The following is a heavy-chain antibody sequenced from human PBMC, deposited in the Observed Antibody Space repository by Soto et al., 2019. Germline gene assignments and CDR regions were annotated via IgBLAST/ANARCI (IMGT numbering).Heavy chain of an antibody. CDR2: ISSDSGFI. J-gene: IGHJ6*02. D-gene: IGHD3-16*01. Sequence: GGSLRLSFAASEFTFSNYMMNWVRQAPGKGLEWVSSISSDSGFIYYADSVKGRFTISRDNAKNSLYLHMNSLRAEDTAVYYCATVQGGGQPGYYYYGMDVCGQATTVTVSS. V-gene: IGHV3-21*01. CDR3: ATVQGGGQPGYYYYGMDV. CDR1: EFTFSNYM.